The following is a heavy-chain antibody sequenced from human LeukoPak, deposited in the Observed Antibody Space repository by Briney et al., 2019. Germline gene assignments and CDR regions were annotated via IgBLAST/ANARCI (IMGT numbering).Heavy chain of an antibody. CDR2: INHSGST. Sequence: SETLSLTCAVYGGSFSGYYWSWIRQPPGKGLEWIGEINHSGSTNYNPSLKSRVTISVDTSKNQFSLKLSSVTAADTAVYYCARGDIVVVPARRYFGYWGPGTLVTVSS. J-gene: IGHJ4*02. CDR1: GGSFSGYY. D-gene: IGHD2-2*01. CDR3: ARGDIVVVPARRYFGY. V-gene: IGHV4-34*01.